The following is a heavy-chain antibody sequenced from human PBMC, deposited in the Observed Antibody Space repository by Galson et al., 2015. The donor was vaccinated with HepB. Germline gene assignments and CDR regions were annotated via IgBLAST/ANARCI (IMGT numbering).Heavy chain of an antibody. CDR2: IKSKTDGATT. J-gene: IGHJ3*02. CDR3: TATTMMVVITDAFDI. Sequence: SLRLSCAASEFTFSNAWMSWVRQAPGKGLEWVGRIKSKTDGATTDYAAPVKGRFTISRDDSKNTLYLQMNSLKTEDTGAYYCTATTMMVVITDAFDIWGQGTMVTVSS. V-gene: IGHV3-15*01. D-gene: IGHD3-22*01. CDR1: EFTFSNAW.